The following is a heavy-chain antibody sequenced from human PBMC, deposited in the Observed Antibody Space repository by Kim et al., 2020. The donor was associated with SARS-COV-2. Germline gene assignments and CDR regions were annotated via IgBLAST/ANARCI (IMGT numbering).Heavy chain of an antibody. Sequence: SETLSLTCTVSGGSISSSSYYWGWIRQPPGKGLEWIGCYYYSGSTYYTPSLKSRVTISLDTSKNHFYLKLSSVTAADTAVYYCATDIVVVPAAISHYYGMDVWGQGTTVTASS. V-gene: IGHV4-39*01. CDR2: YYYSGST. J-gene: IGHJ6*02. CDR1: GGSISSSSYY. D-gene: IGHD2-2*01. CDR3: ATDIVVVPAAISHYYGMDV.